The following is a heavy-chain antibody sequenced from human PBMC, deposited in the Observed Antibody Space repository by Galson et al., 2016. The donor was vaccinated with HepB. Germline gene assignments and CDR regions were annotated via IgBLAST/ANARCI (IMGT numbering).Heavy chain of an antibody. V-gene: IGHV3-30*04. Sequence: SLRLSCAASGFTFSSYAMHWVRQAPGKGLEWVAVISHDGINKYYADSVKGRFTISRDNSKNTLYLQMNSLRAEDTAVYYCARVGSVYYPTGHVDPWGQGTPVTISS. CDR1: GFTFSSYA. CDR3: ARVGSVYYPTGHVDP. J-gene: IGHJ5*02. D-gene: IGHD3-10*01. CDR2: ISHDGINK.